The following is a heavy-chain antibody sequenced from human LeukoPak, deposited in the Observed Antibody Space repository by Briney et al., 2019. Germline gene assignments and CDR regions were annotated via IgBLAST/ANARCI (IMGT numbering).Heavy chain of an antibody. J-gene: IGHJ4*02. CDR2: ISYDGSNK. D-gene: IGHD5-18*01. CDR3: ARGYSYGYGEGY. Sequence: PGGSLRLSCAASGFTFSSYAMHWVRQAPGKGLEWVAVISYDGSNKYYADSVKGRFTISRDNSKNTLYLQMNSLRAEDTAVYYCARGYSYGYGEGYWGQGTLVTVSS. CDR1: GFTFSSYA. V-gene: IGHV3-30-3*01.